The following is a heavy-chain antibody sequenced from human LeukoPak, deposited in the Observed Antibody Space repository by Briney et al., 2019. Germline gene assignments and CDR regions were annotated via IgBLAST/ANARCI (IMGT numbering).Heavy chain of an antibody. CDR3: AKHHQYSSSCVDS. CDR1: GFTFSSSA. V-gene: IGHV3-23*01. Sequence: GGSLRLSCAASGFTFSSSAMSWVRQAPGQGLEWVSAISGSGASTYYADSVKGRFTISRDNSKNAVYQQMNSLRAEDTAVYYCAKHHQYSSSCVDSWGQGTLVTVSS. CDR2: ISGSGAST. D-gene: IGHD6-13*01. J-gene: IGHJ4*02.